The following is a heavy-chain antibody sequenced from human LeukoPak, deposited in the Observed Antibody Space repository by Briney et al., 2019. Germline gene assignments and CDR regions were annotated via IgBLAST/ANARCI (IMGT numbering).Heavy chain of an antibody. CDR3: VKPYSSSWYANDN. V-gene: IGHV3-64D*09. CDR2: ISSNGGRT. CDR1: GFTFSSYA. Sequence: PGGSLRLSCSASGFTFSSYAMHWVRQAPGKGLEYVSAISSNGGRTYYAGSVKGRFTISRDNSKNTLYLQMSSLRAEDTAVYYCVKPYSSSWYANDNWGQGTLVTVSS. D-gene: IGHD6-13*01. J-gene: IGHJ4*02.